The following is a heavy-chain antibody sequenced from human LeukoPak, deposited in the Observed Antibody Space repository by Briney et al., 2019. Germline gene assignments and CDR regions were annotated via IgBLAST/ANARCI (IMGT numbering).Heavy chain of an antibody. CDR3: ARLDPRGVIKDWSDP. V-gene: IGHV4-39*01. CDR2: IYYSGST. J-gene: IGHJ5*02. Sequence: PSETLSLTCTVSGGSISSSSYYWGWIRQPPGKGLEWIGSIYYSGSTYYNPSLKSRVTISVDTSKNQFSLKLSSVTAADTAVYYCARLDPRGVIKDWSDPWGQGTLVTVSS. D-gene: IGHD3-10*01. CDR1: GGSISSSSYY.